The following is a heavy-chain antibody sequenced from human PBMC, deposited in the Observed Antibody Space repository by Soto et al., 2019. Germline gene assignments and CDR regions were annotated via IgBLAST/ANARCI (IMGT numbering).Heavy chain of an antibody. CDR2: ISGSGYGT. J-gene: IGHJ4*02. V-gene: IGHV3-23*01. CDR3: AKTYYYDSSGYYYPFDY. D-gene: IGHD3-22*01. Sequence: PGGSLRLSCAASGFTFSKFAMSWVRQAPGKGLEWVSAISGSGYGTYYADSVKGRFTISRDNSKNTLYLQMNSLGAEDTAVYYCAKTYYYDSSGYYYPFDYWGQGTLVTVSS. CDR1: GFTFSKFA.